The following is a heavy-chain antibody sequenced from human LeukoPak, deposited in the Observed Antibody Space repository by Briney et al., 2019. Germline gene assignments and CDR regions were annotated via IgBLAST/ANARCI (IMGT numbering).Heavy chain of an antibody. CDR2: IKQGGNQK. J-gene: IGHJ5*02. Sequence: GGSLRLSCAASGFTFSRFVMSWVRQAPGKGLEWVANIKQGGNQKFYVDSVKGRFTISRDNAKNSLYLQMNSLRAEDTAVYYCARAEEIIGEGGWFDPWGQGILVTVSS. D-gene: IGHD3-16*01. CDR1: GFTFSRFV. V-gene: IGHV3-7*04. CDR3: ARAEEIIGEGGWFDP.